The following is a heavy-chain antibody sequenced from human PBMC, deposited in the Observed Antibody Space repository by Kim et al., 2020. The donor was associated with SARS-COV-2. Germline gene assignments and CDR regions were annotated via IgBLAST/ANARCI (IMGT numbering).Heavy chain of an antibody. J-gene: IGHJ4*02. Sequence: YYADSGKGRFTNSRDNSKNTLYLQMNSLRAEDTAVYYCAGDLGVGDPRDYWGQGTLVTVSS. V-gene: IGHV3-33*01. CDR3: AGDLGVGDPRDY. D-gene: IGHD1-26*01.